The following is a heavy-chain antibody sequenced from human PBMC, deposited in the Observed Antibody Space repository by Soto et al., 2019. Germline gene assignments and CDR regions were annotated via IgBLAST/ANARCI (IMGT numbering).Heavy chain of an antibody. CDR1: GYTFTSYG. CDR3: ARGNYYSSGSHQGWWIDP. J-gene: IGHJ5*02. CDR2: ISAYNGNT. Sequence: ASVKVSCKASGYTFTSYGISWVRQAPGQGHEWMGWISAYNGNTNYAQKLQGRVTMTTDTSTSTAYMELRSLRSDDTAVYYCARGNYYSSGSHQGWWIDPPGQATLVSGSS. V-gene: IGHV1-18*01. D-gene: IGHD3-22*01.